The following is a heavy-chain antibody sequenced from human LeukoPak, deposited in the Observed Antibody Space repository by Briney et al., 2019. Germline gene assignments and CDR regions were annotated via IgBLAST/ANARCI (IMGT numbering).Heavy chain of an antibody. J-gene: IGHJ4*02. CDR1: GFTFSRYW. V-gene: IGHV3-7*01. CDR2: IKQDGSEK. Sequence: GGSLRLSCAASGFTFSRYWMSWVRQAPGKGREWVANIKQDGSEKYYVDSVKGRFTISRDNAKNSLYLQMNSLRAEDTAVYYCARDAVAGISVDWGQGTLVTVSS. CDR3: ARDAVAGISVD. D-gene: IGHD6-19*01.